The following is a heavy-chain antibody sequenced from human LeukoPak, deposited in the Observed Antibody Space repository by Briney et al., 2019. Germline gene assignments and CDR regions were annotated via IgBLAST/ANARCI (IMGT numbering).Heavy chain of an antibody. CDR2: IYYSGST. V-gene: IGHV4-38-2*01. J-gene: IGHJ4*02. D-gene: IGHD3-3*01. CDR1: GYSISSGYY. CDR3: ARSYYDFWSGYYTSLDY. Sequence: SETLSLTCAVSGYSISSGYYWGWIRQPPGKGLEWIGSIYYSGSTYYNPSLKSRVTISVDTSKNQFSLKLSSVTAADTAVYYCARSYYDFWSGYYTSLDYWGQGTLVTVSS.